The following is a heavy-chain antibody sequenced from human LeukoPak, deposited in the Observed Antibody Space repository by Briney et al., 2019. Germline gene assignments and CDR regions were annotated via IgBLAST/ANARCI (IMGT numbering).Heavy chain of an antibody. CDR1: GGTFSSYA. Sequence: ASVKVSCKASGGTFSSYAISWVRQAPGQGLEWMGGIIPIFGTANYAQKFQGRVTITADKSTSTAYMELSSLRSEDTAVYYCARLVHSGLGEDDYWGQGTLVTVSS. CDR3: ARLVHSGLGEDDY. CDR2: IIPIFGTA. J-gene: IGHJ4*02. D-gene: IGHD3-16*01. V-gene: IGHV1-69*06.